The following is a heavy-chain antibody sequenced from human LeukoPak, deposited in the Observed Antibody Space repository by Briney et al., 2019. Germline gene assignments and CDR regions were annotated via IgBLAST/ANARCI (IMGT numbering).Heavy chain of an antibody. CDR2: IIPILGIA. Sequence: SVKVSCKASGGTFSSYAISWVRQAPGQGLEWMGRIIPILGIANYAQKFQGRVTITADESTSTAYMELSSLRFEDTAVYYCAVPAYCGGDCSLNYFDYWGQGTLVTVSS. D-gene: IGHD2-21*02. CDR3: AVPAYCGGDCSLNYFDY. J-gene: IGHJ4*02. V-gene: IGHV1-69*04. CDR1: GGTFSSYA.